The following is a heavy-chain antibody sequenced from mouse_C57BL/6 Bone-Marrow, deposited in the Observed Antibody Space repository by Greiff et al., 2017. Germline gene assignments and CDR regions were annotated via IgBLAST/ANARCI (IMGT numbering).Heavy chain of an antibody. V-gene: IGHV5-17*01. Sequence: EVMLVESGGGLVKPGGSLKLSCAASGYTFSDYGMHWVRQAPEKGLEWVAYICSGSSTTYYTDTVKGRVTISRDNAKNTLCMQMTRLRSVDSAMYYCEGGYTMDYWGQGTSVTVSS. CDR2: ICSGSSTT. CDR1: GYTFSDYG. CDR3: EGGYTMDY. J-gene: IGHJ4*01. D-gene: IGHD1-1*02.